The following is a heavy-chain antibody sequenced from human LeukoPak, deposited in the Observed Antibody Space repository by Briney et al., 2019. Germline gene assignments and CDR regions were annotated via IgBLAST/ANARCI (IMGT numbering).Heavy chain of an antibody. D-gene: IGHD4-17*01. Sequence: GGSLRLSCAASGFTFSSCGMHWVRQAPGKGLEWVADISYDGRKIYYGDSVKGRFTISRDNSNNTLYLQMTGLRPEDTAVYYCAKDFGDYGDYDPPTYWGQGTLVSVSS. CDR2: ISYDGRKI. CDR3: AKDFGDYGDYDPPTY. V-gene: IGHV3-30*18. CDR1: GFTFSSCG. J-gene: IGHJ4*02.